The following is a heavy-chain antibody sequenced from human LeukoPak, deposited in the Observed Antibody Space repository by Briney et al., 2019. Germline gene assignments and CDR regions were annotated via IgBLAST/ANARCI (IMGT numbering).Heavy chain of an antibody. Sequence: GGSLRLSCAASEFSVGSNYMTWVRQAPGKGLEWVSLIYSGGSTYYADSVKGRFTISRDNSKNTLYLQMNSLRAEDTAVYYCARRGDGYNSAIDYWGQGTLVTVSS. D-gene: IGHD5-24*01. CDR3: ARRGDGYNSAIDY. CDR2: IYSGGST. V-gene: IGHV3-66*04. J-gene: IGHJ4*02. CDR1: EFSVGSNY.